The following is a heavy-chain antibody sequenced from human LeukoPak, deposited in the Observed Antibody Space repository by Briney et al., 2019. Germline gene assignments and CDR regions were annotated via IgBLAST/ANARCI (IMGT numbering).Heavy chain of an antibody. CDR1: GFTFSSYW. CDR2: INSDGSST. J-gene: IGHJ4*02. Sequence: GGSLRLLCAASGFTFSSYWMHWVRQAPGKGLVWVSRINSDGSSTSYADSVKGRFTISRDNAKNTLYVQMKSLRAEHTAVYHCARGGIVVVPAAGLDYWGQGTLVTVSS. V-gene: IGHV3-74*01. CDR3: ARGGIVVVPAAGLDY. D-gene: IGHD2-2*01.